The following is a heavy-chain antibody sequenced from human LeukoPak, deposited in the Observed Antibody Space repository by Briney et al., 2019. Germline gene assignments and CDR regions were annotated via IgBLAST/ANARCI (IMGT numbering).Heavy chain of an antibody. V-gene: IGHV3-7*01. Sequence: GGSLRLSCTASGFTFSNYWMTWVPQAPGKGLEWVANKKEDGTEKNYVDSVKGRFTISRDNAKNSLYLQTNSLRAEDTAVYYCARDSLVRGVSTRGAFDIWGQGTMVTVSS. J-gene: IGHJ3*02. CDR3: ARDSLVRGVSTRGAFDI. CDR2: KKEDGTEK. CDR1: GFTFSNYW. D-gene: IGHD3-10*01.